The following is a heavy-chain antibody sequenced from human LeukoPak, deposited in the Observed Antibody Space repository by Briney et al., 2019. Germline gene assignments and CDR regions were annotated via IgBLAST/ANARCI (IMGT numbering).Heavy chain of an antibody. CDR1: GGSISSYY. D-gene: IGHD5-18*01. CDR2: IYSSGST. CDR3: ARQVGIHLWSLYFDY. Sequence: SEALSLTCIDPGGSISSYYWSWIRQPPGKGLEWIGYIYSSGSTDYNPSLKSRVTISLDTSNHQCSLKLTSVTAADTAGYYCARQVGIHLWSLYFDYWGQGSLVTVSS. V-gene: IGHV4-59*08. J-gene: IGHJ4*02.